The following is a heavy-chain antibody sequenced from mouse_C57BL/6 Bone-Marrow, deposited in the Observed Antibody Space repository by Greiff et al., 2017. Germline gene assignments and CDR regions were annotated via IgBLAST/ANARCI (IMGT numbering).Heavy chain of an antibody. V-gene: IGHV1-63*01. CDR1: GYTFTNYW. Sequence: QVQLQQSGAELVRPGTSVKMSCKASGYTFTNYWIGWAKQRPGHGLEWIGDIYPGGGYTNYNEKFKGKATLTADKSSSTAYMQFSSLTSEDSAIYYCAREGYYYGSRIYYYAMDYWGQGTSVTVSS. J-gene: IGHJ4*01. CDR3: AREGYYYGSRIYYYAMDY. D-gene: IGHD1-1*01. CDR2: IYPGGGYT.